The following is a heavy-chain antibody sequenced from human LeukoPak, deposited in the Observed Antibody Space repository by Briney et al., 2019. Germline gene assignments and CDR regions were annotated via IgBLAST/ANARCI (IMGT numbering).Heavy chain of an antibody. J-gene: IGHJ4*02. CDR3: AKVGENVLRIYPHSYYFDS. V-gene: IGHV3-7*03. D-gene: IGHD2-15*01. CDR2: INPDGSEK. CDR1: GFTFTSCW. Sequence: PGGSLRLSCAASGFTFTSCWMTWVRQPPGKGLEWVANINPDGSEKHYVDSVKGRFTSSRDNSKNILYLQMFSLRAEDAAVYYCAKVGENVLRIYPHSYYFDSWGQGTLVAVSS.